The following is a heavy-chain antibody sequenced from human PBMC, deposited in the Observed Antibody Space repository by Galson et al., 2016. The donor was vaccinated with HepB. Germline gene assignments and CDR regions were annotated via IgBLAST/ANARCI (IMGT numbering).Heavy chain of an antibody. CDR3: PRDYRQQRDAFDI. Sequence: SLRLSCAASGFTFSSYSMNWVRQAPGMGLGWVSSISTSSSYIYVTDSVKGRFTISRDNAKNSLYLQMSSLRAEDTAVYYCPRDYRQQRDAFDIWGQGTMVTVSS. D-gene: IGHD6-13*01. CDR1: GFTFSSYS. CDR2: ISTSSSYI. J-gene: IGHJ3*02. V-gene: IGHV3-21*01.